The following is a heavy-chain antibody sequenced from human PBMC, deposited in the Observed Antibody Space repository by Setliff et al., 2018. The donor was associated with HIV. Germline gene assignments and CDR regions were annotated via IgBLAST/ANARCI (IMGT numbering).Heavy chain of an antibody. CDR3: ARPSNYGSGSYGAFDI. D-gene: IGHD3-10*01. V-gene: IGHV4-34*01. CDR1: GGSLSGYY. J-gene: IGHJ3*02. CDR2: ASHTGST. Sequence: SETLSLTCAVYGGSLSGYYWRWIRQPPGKGLEWIGDASHTGSTNYNPSLKSRITISADTPKNQFSLKLKSATAADTAVYYCARPSNYGSGSYGAFDIWGQGTMVTVSS.